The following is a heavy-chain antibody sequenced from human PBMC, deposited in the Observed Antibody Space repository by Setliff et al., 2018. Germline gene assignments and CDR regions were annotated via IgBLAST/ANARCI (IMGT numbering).Heavy chain of an antibody. CDR3: ARAGNYNFWSGYPPYHYYYGMDV. J-gene: IGHJ6*02. CDR2: INPSGGST. Sequence: ASVKVSCKASGYTFTSYYMHWVRQAPGQGLEWMGIINPSGGSTSYAQKFQGRVTMTRDTSTSTVYMELSSLRSEDTAVYYCARAGNYNFWSGYPPYHYYYGMDVWGQGTTVTVSS. D-gene: IGHD3-3*01. V-gene: IGHV1-46*01. CDR1: GYTFTSYY.